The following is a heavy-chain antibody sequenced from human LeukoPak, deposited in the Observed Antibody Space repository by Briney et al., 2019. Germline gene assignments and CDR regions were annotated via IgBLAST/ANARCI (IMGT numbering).Heavy chain of an antibody. V-gene: IGHV4-34*01. CDR1: GGSFSGYY. Sequence: PSETLSLTCAVYGGSFSGYYWSWLRQPPGKGLEWLGEINHSGSTNYNPSLKSRVTISVDTSKNQFSLKLSSVTAADPAVYYCASGGIAVAGTGNSFDYWGQGTLVTVSS. J-gene: IGHJ4*02. CDR3: ASGGIAVAGTGNSFDY. CDR2: INHSGST. D-gene: IGHD6-19*01.